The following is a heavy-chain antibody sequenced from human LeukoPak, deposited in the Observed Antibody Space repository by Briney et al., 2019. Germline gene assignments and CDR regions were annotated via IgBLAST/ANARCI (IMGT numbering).Heavy chain of an antibody. Sequence: GGSLRLSCAASGFTFSSYWMHWVRQAPGTGLVWVSRIKSDGSSTSYADSVKGRFTMSRDNAKNTLYLQVNSLTAEDTAVYYCVGGGRVSWLTYFDYWGQGSLVTVSS. CDR2: IKSDGSST. J-gene: IGHJ4*02. D-gene: IGHD5-24*01. V-gene: IGHV3-74*01. CDR1: GFTFSSYW. CDR3: VGGGRVSWLTYFDY.